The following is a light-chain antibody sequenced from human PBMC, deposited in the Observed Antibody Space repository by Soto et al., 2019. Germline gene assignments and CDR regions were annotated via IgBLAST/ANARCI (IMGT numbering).Light chain of an antibody. CDR1: SSDVGGYSL. CDR3: CSYTSITVI. Sequence: QSALTQPASVSGSPGQSITVSCTGTSSDVGGYSLVSWYHQNPGKAPKLVIYEGSKRPSGVSNRLSGSKSGNTASLTISGLQPEDEGDYYCCSYTSITVIFGGGTKLTVL. V-gene: IGLV2-23*01. J-gene: IGLJ2*01. CDR2: EGS.